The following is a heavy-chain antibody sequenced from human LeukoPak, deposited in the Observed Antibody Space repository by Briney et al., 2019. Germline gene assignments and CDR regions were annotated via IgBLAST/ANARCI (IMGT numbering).Heavy chain of an antibody. D-gene: IGHD2-15*01. J-gene: IGHJ4*02. Sequence: ASVNVSCKASGYTFTNYGISWVRQAPGQGLEGMGWISAYNGNTNYAQKLQGRVTMTTDTSTSTAYMELRSLRSDDTAVYYCARVACSGGSCYVKTDYWGQGTLVTVSS. CDR3: ARVACSGGSCYVKTDY. CDR1: GYTFTNYG. V-gene: IGHV1-18*01. CDR2: ISAYNGNT.